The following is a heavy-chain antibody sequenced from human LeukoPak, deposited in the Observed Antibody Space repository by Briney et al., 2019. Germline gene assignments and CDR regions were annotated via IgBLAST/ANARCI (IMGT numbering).Heavy chain of an antibody. CDR3: ARGHLYYDILTGSEGFDY. D-gene: IGHD3-9*01. J-gene: IGHJ4*02. V-gene: IGHV4-30-4*01. Sequence: SETLSLTCTVSGGSISSGDYYWSWIRQPPGKGLEWLGYIYYSGSTYYNPSLKSRVTISVDTSKNQFSLKLSSVTAADTAVYYCARGHLYYDILTGSEGFDYWGQGTLVTVSS. CDR1: GGSISSGDYY. CDR2: IYYSGST.